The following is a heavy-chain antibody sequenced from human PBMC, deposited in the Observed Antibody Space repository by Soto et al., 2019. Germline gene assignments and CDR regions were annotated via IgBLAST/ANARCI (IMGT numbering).Heavy chain of an antibody. CDR2: IIPIFGTA. CDR1: GGTFSSYD. D-gene: IGHD2-21*02. Sequence: QVQLVPSGAEVKKPGSSVKVSCKASGGTFSSYDISWVRQAPGQGLEWMGGIIPIFGTANYAQKFQGRVTSTADKSTSTAYMELSSLRSEDTAVYYCARVAEIVVVTAYYYGMDFWGQGTTVTVSS. J-gene: IGHJ6*02. V-gene: IGHV1-69*06. CDR3: ARVAEIVVVTAYYYGMDF.